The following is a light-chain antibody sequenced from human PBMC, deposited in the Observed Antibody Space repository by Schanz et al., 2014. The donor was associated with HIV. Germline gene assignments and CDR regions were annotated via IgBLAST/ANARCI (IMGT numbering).Light chain of an antibody. J-gene: IGLJ3*02. CDR2: NTN. V-gene: IGLV8-61*01. Sequence: QTVVTQEPSFSVSPGGTVILTCGLTSGSVSTSYYPSWYQHTPGQPPRTLVYNTNIRSSGVPDRFSGSILGNKGALTITGAQADDESDYYCVLYMGSGIWVFGGGTKLTVL. CDR3: VLYMGSGIWV. CDR1: SGSVSTSYY.